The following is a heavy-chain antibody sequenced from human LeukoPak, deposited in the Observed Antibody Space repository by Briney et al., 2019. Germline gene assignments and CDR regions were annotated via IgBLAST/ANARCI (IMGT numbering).Heavy chain of an antibody. D-gene: IGHD6-19*01. CDR3: ARFSGGYSSGWGDFDY. J-gene: IGHJ4*02. Sequence: GGSLRLSCAASGFTFSSYEMNWVRQAPGKGLEWVSYISSSGSTIYYADSVKGRFTISRDNAKNSLYLQMNSLRAEDTAVYYCARFSGGYSSGWGDFDYWAREPWSPSPQ. CDR2: ISSSGSTI. V-gene: IGHV3-48*03. CDR1: GFTFSSYE.